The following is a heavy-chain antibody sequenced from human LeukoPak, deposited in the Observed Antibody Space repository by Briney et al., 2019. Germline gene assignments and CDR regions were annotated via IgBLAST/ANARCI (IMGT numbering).Heavy chain of an antibody. CDR1: GGSISSGSYY. J-gene: IGHJ4*02. V-gene: IGHV4-61*02. Sequence: SETLSLTCTVSGGSISSGSYYWSWIRQPAGKGLEWIGRIYTSGSTHYNPSLKSRVTISVDTSKNQFSLKLSSVTAADTAVYYCARGLTYYDFWSGYYPILYFDYWGQGTLVTVSS. CDR3: ARGLTYYDFWSGYYPILYFDY. D-gene: IGHD3-3*01. CDR2: IYTSGST.